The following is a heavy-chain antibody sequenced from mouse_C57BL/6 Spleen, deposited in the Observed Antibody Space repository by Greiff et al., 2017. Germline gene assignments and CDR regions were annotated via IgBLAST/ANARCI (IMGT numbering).Heavy chain of an antibody. CDR3: ARSDLYGPLYYFDY. CDR2: IYPRDGST. V-gene: IGHV1-85*01. CDR1: GYTFTSYD. Sequence: QVQLQQSGPELVKPGASVKLSCKASGYTFTSYDIHWVKQRPGQGLEWIGWIYPRDGSTKYNEKFKGKATLTVDTSSSTAYMELHSLTSEDSAVYFCARSDLYGPLYYFDYWGQGTTLTVSS. D-gene: IGHD1-1*02. J-gene: IGHJ2*01.